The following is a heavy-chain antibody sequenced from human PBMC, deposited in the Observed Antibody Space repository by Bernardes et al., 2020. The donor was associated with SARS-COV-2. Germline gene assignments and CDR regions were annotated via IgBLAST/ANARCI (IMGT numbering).Heavy chain of an antibody. CDR3: ARFWTGFSKGLDV. D-gene: IGHD3-9*01. CDR2: IFYNGNT. J-gene: IGHJ6*02. V-gene: IGHV4-61*08. CDR1: GGSVNNGGYY. Sequence: ETLSLTCSVSGGSVNNGGYYWSWIRQSPEKGLEWIGSIFYNGNTNHNPSLKSRLTISVDTSKNQFSLKLSSVTAADTAVYYCARFWTGFSKGLDVWGRGTTVTVSS.